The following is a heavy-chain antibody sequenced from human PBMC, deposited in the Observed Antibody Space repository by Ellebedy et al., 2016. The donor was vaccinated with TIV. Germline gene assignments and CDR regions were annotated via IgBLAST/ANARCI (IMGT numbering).Heavy chain of an antibody. CDR3: AKGAAMDL. CDR1: GFIFKNYA. J-gene: IGHJ6*02. CDR2: ASHEEYIK. Sequence: PGGSLRLSCAGSGFIFKNYAIHRVRQGPGKGLEWVAVASHEEYIKWYADSVKGRVTISRDNFKNAVFLQMNNLRPEDTGLYYCAKGAAMDLWGQGTTVTVSS. V-gene: IGHV3-30*04.